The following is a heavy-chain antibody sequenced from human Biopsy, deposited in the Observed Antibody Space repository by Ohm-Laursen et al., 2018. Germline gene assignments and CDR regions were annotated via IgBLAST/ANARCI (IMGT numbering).Heavy chain of an antibody. J-gene: IGHJ5*02. V-gene: IGHV1-8*01. CDR3: ARGYSRRVSIFEASIYWFDT. Sequence: SVKVSCKASGYSFSTYDVNWVRQARGQGLEWMGWMIPSSGKTGYAQRFQGRVTLTINTSISTAYMELSGLRSEDTAVYFCARGYSRRVSIFEASIYWFDTWGQGTLVTVSS. D-gene: IGHD6-6*01. CDR1: GYSFSTYD. CDR2: MIPSSGKT.